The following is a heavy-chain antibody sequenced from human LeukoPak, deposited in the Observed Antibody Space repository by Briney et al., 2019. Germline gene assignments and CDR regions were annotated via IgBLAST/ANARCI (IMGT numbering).Heavy chain of an antibody. CDR2: IYSVGST. D-gene: IGHD2-2*01. CDR1: GFTVSSNY. CDR3: ARESPARYYFDY. Sequence: PGGSLRPSCAAAGFTVSSNYMSWVRQAPGKGLEWVSFIYSVGSTYYADSVKGRFTISRDNSKNTLYLQMNSLRAEDTAVYYCARESPARYYFDYWGQGTLVTVSS. V-gene: IGHV3-66*02. J-gene: IGHJ4*02.